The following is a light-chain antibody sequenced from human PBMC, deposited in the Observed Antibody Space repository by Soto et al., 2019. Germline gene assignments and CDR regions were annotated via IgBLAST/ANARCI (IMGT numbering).Light chain of an antibody. Sequence: QSALTQPASVSGSPGQSITISCAGTSSDVGGYDYVSWYQQHPGKAPKLMIYDVSNRPSGVSDRFSGSKSGNTASLTISGHQAEDEADYHCSSYTSSNTWVFGGGTQLTVL. V-gene: IGLV2-14*03. CDR1: SSDVGGYDY. J-gene: IGLJ3*02. CDR2: DVS. CDR3: SSYTSSNTWV.